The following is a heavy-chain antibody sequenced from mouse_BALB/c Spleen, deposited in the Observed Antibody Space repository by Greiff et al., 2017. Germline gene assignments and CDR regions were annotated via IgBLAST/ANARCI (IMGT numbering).Heavy chain of an antibody. CDR2: INPSNGGT. CDR1: GYTFTSYY. Sequence: QVHVKQPGAELVKPGASVKLSCKASGYTFTSYYMYWVKQRPGQGLEWIGWINPSNGGTNFNEKFKSKATLTVDKSSSTAYMQLSSLTSEDSAVYYCTRRVVLYYAMDYWGQGTSVTVSS. J-gene: IGHJ4*01. D-gene: IGHD1-1*02. V-gene: IGHV1S81*02. CDR3: TRRVVLYYAMDY.